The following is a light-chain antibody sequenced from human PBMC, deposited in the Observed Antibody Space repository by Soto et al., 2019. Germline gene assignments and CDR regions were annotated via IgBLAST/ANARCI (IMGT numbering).Light chain of an antibody. CDR3: QSYDSSLSVNYV. J-gene: IGLJ1*01. Sequence: QSVLTQPPSVPGAPGQRVTISCTGSSSNIGAGYDVHWYQQLPGTAPKILIYGNTNRPSGVPDRFSGSKSGTSASLAITGLQAEDEADYYCQSYDSSLSVNYVFGTGTKVTVL. CDR2: GNT. V-gene: IGLV1-40*01. CDR1: SSNIGAGYD.